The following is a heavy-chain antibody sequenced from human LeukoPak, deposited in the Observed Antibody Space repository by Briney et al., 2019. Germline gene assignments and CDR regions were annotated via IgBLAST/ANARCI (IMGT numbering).Heavy chain of an antibody. V-gene: IGHV4-59*08. CDR3: ARRGYTTVWDSFDY. D-gene: IGHD5-12*01. Sequence: SETLSLTCNIYGDSIGRYYWNWIRQPPGKGLEWIGYIDYSGNNNYSPSLKSRVTITVDTSNNQFSLKMTSVTAADTAVYYCARRGYTTVWDSFDYRGRGARVTVAS. CDR1: GDSIGRYY. CDR2: IDYSGNN. J-gene: IGHJ4*02.